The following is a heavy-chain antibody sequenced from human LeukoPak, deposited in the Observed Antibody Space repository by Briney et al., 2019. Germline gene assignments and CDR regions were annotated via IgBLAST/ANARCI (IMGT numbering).Heavy chain of an antibody. J-gene: IGHJ4*02. V-gene: IGHV3-21*04. D-gene: IGHD6-19*01. CDR3: AKDGSSGWSPGGAYYFDY. CDR2: ISSSSSYI. Sequence: GGSLRLSCAASGFTFSSYSMNWVRQAPGKGLEWVSSISSSSSYIYYADSVKGRFTISRDNSKNTLYPQMNSLRAEDTAVYYCAKDGSSGWSPGGAYYFDYWGQGTLVTVSS. CDR1: GFTFSSYS.